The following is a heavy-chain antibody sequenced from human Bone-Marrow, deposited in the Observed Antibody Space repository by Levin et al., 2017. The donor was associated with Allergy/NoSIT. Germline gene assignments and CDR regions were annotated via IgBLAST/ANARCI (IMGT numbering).Heavy chain of an antibody. D-gene: IGHD5-12*01. CDR3: ARGLEYSGLP. Sequence: GGSLRLSCTASGFIVSDNYMNWVRQAPGKGLDWVSSITSSSSYIYYADSVKGRFTISRDNAKNSLYLQMNSRRVEDTAVYYCARGLEYSGLPWGQGTLVTVSS. V-gene: IGHV3-21*01. CDR2: ITSSSSYI. CDR1: GFIVSDNY. J-gene: IGHJ5*02.